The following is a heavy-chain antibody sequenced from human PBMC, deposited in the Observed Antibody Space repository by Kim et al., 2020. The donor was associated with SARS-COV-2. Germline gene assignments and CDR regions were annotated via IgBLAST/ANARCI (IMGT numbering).Heavy chain of an antibody. V-gene: IGHV4-30-4*07. Sequence: SQTLSLTCAVSGGSVNSGRYAWSWIRQPPGRGLEWIGYIYYSGQIYYNPSLESRVTISADVSKNQFSLKMTSVTAADTAVYHCARAPLDRGVYYFDYWGQ. CDR3: ARAPLDRGVYYFDY. D-gene: IGHD3-10*01. J-gene: IGHJ4*02. CDR2: IYYSGQI. CDR1: GGSVNSGRYA.